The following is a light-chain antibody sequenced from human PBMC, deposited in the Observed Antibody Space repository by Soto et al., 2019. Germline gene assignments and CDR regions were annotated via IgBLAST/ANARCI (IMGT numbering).Light chain of an antibody. CDR2: DAA. J-gene: IGKJ4*01. CDR3: QQRSNWLT. V-gene: IGKV3-11*01. Sequence: EIVLTQSPATLSLSPGERATLSCRASQSISSYLAWYQQNPGQAPRLLIYDAAIRATGIPARFSGSGSGTDFTLTISSLEPEDFAIYYCQQRSNWLTFGGGTRVEIK. CDR1: QSISSY.